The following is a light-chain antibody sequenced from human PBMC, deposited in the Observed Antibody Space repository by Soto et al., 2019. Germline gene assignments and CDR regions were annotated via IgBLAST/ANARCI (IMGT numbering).Light chain of an antibody. J-gene: IGLJ3*02. Sequence: QSVLTQPASVSGSPGQSITISCTGTSDDVGSYNLVSWYQQHPGQAPKLMIYEGSKRPSGVSNRFSGSKSGNTASLTISGLQAEDEADYYCCSYAGSSFWVFGGGTKLTVL. CDR1: SDDVGSYNL. CDR2: EGS. CDR3: CSYAGSSFWV. V-gene: IGLV2-23*01.